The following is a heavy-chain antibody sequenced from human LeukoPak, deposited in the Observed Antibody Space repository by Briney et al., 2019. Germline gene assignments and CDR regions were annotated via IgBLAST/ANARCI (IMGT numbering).Heavy chain of an antibody. D-gene: IGHD3-10*01. CDR1: GYTLTELS. V-gene: IGHV1-24*01. Sequence: ASVKVSCKVSGYTLTELSMHWVRQAPGKGLEWMGGFDPEDGETIYAQKFQGRVTMTEDTSTDTAYMELSSLRSEDTALYYCATDLGQPVGESSWGQGTLVTVSS. CDR3: ATDLGQPVGESS. CDR2: FDPEDGET. J-gene: IGHJ5*02.